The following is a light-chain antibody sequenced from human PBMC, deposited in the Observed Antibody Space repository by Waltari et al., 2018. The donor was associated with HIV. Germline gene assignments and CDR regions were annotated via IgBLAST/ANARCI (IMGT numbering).Light chain of an antibody. CDR3: SSYITTGTIL. CDR1: SSDIGTYNH. J-gene: IGLJ3*02. CDR2: DVN. Sequence: QSALTQPASVSGSLGQSITISCIGSSSDIGTYNHVSWYQQYPDKAPLLLIRDVNTRHSGISFRFSASKSGKTATLTISWLQAEDEADYYCSSYITTGTILFGGGTKVTVL. V-gene: IGLV2-14*03.